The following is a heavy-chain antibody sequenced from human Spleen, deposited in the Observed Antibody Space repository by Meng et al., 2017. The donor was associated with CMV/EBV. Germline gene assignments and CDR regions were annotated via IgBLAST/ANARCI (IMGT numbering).Heavy chain of an antibody. J-gene: IGHJ6*02. CDR2: MYYTGRT. CDR3: AKDSSSVGGTYGMDV. CDR1: AASISKYY. D-gene: IGHD2-2*01. Sequence: SETLSLTCTVSAASISKYYWSWIRQSPGKGLEWLGYMYYTGRTDYNPSLKSRATISMDTSKNQFFLKLRSVIAADTAVYYCAKDSSSVGGTYGMDVWGHGTTVTVSS. V-gene: IGHV4-59*01.